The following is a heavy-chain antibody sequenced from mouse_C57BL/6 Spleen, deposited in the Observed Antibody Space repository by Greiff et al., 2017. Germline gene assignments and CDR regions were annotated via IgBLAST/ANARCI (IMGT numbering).Heavy chain of an antibody. J-gene: IGHJ2*01. Sequence: VQLKQSGPELVKPGASVKISCKASGYSFTGYYMNWVKQSPEKSLEWIGEINPSTGGTTYNQKFKAKATLTVDKSSSTAYMQLKSLTSEDSAVYYCARDYYFDYWGQGTTLTVSS. CDR2: INPSTGGT. V-gene: IGHV1-42*01. CDR3: ARDYYFDY. CDR1: GYSFTGYY.